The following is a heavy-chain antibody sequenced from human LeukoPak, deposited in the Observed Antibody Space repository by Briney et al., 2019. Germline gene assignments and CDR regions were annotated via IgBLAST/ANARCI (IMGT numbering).Heavy chain of an antibody. D-gene: IGHD2-2*01. Sequence: GGFLRLSCAASGFTFSSCAMHWVRQAPGKGLEWVAVISYDGSNKYYADSVKGRFTISRDNSKNTLYLQMNSLRAEDTAVYYCARGEGYCSSTSCFLPDYWGQGTLVTVSS. CDR2: ISYDGSNK. V-gene: IGHV3-30-3*01. J-gene: IGHJ4*02. CDR3: ARGEGYCSSTSCFLPDY. CDR1: GFTFSSCA.